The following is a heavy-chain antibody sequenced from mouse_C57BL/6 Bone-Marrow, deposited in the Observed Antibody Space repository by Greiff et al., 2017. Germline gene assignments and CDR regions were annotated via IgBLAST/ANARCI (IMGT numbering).Heavy chain of an antibody. D-gene: IGHD2-3*01. Sequence: QVHVKQPGAELVKPGASVKLSCKASGYTFTSYWMHWVKQRPGQGLEWIGMIHPNSGSTNYNEKFKSKATLTVDKSSSTAYMQLSSLTSEDSAVYYCAVYDGEDFDVWGTGTTVTVSS. CDR3: AVYDGEDFDV. CDR2: IHPNSGST. V-gene: IGHV1-64*01. CDR1: GYTFTSYW. J-gene: IGHJ1*03.